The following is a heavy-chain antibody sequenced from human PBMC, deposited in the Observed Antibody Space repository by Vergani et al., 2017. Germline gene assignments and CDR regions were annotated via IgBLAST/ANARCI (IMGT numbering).Heavy chain of an antibody. D-gene: IGHD5-18*01. CDR3: ASYGTGYSYGYGAERAPFDY. CDR2: IIPIFGTA. J-gene: IGHJ4*02. V-gene: IGHV1-69*01. Sequence: QVQLVQSGAEVKKPGSSVKVSCKASGGTFSSYAISWVRQAPGQGLEWMGGIIPIFGTANYAQKFQGRVTITADESPSTAYMELSSLRSEDTAVYYCASYGTGYSYGYGAERAPFDYWGQGTLVTVSS. CDR1: GGTFSSYA.